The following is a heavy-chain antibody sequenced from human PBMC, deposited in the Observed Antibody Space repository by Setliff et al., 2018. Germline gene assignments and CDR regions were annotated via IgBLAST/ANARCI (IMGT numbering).Heavy chain of an antibody. V-gene: IGHV3-11*04. CDR2: ISSSGTSI. D-gene: IGHD5-18*01. CDR3: ARGSSYGLPLDY. CDR1: GFTFSDYY. Sequence: GGSLRLSCAASGFTFSDYYMNWIRQAPGKGLEWISYISSSGTSIYYADSVKGRFTISKDNAKNSLYLQMNSLRAEDTAVYYCARGSSYGLPLDYWGQGTLVTVSS. J-gene: IGHJ4*02.